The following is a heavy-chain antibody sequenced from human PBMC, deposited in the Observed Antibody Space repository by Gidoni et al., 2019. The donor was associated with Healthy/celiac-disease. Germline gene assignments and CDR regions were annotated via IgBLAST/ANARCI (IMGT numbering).Heavy chain of an antibody. J-gene: IGHJ4*02. CDR1: GGSFSVYY. CDR2: INHSGST. CDR3: ARARPRHMITFGGVLYYFDY. Sequence: QVQLQQWGAGLLQPSETLSLTCAVYGGSFSVYYWSWIRQPPGKGLEWIGEINHSGSTNYNPSLKSRVTISVDTSKNQFSLKLSSVTAADTAVYYCARARPRHMITFGGVLYYFDYWGQGTLVTVSS. D-gene: IGHD3-16*01. V-gene: IGHV4-34*01.